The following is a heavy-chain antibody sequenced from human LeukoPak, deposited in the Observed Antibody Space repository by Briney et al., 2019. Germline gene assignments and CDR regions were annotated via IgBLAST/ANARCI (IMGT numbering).Heavy chain of an antibody. CDR3: ARHGIAERPEEFDY. D-gene: IGHD6-6*01. J-gene: IGHJ4*02. CDR1: GGSISGYY. V-gene: IGHV4-59*08. CDR2: IHYSGST. Sequence: PSETLSLTCTVSGGSISGYYWSWIRQSPGKGPEWIGYIHYSGSTNYNPSLKSRVTISVDRSKNELSLKLSSATAADTAVYYCARHGIAERPEEFDYWGQGTLVTVSS.